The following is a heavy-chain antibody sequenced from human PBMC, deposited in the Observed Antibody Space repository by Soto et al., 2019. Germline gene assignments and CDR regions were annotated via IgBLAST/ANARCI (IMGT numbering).Heavy chain of an antibody. Sequence: QVQLQESGPGLVKPSETLSLTCAVSGGSISSYYWSWIRQPPGKGLEWRGYIFYTGSTDYNPSLKGRVTISVDTSKNHCSLQLTSVTAADTAVYYCARLNTGTYDYWGQGALVTVSS. V-gene: IGHV4-59*01. J-gene: IGHJ4*02. CDR2: IFYTGST. CDR1: GGSISSYY. CDR3: ARLNTGTYDY.